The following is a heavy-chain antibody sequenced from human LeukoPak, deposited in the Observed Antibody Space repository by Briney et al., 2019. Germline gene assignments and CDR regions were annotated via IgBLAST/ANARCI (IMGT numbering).Heavy chain of an antibody. J-gene: IGHJ4*02. CDR1: GFTFSSYG. CDR2: ISYGGSNK. Sequence: PGGSLRLSCAASGFTFSSYGMHWVRQAPGKGLEWVAVISYGGSNKYYADSVKGRFTISRDNSKNTLYLQMNSLRAEDTAVYYCAKDQSAKLWFGELLFRQFDYWGQGTLVTVSS. D-gene: IGHD3-10*01. CDR3: AKDQSAKLWFGELLFRQFDY. V-gene: IGHV3-30*18.